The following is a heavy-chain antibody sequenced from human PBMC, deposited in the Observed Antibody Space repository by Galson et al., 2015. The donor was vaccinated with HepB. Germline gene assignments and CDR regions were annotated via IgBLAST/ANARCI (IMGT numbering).Heavy chain of an antibody. CDR2: ISGSGDNT. Sequence: SLRLSCAASGFTFSSYAMSWVRQVPGKGLEWVSAISGSGDNTYYADSAKGRFTISRDNSKNTLYLQMNSLRAEDTAVYYCAKWPGYDFWSGYSYYYYMDVWGKGTTVTVSS. J-gene: IGHJ6*03. CDR1: GFTFSSYA. CDR3: AKWPGYDFWSGYSYYYYMDV. V-gene: IGHV3-23*01. D-gene: IGHD3-3*01.